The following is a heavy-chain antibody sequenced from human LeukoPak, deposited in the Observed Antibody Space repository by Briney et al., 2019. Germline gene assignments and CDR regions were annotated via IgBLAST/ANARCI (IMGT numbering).Heavy chain of an antibody. J-gene: IGHJ1*01. CDR3: ARAYKDRSLAGKKEFFQH. CDR2: ISWNSGTI. D-gene: IGHD6-19*01. V-gene: IGHV3-9*01. CDR1: GSTFDNYA. Sequence: GGSLRLSCAASGSTFDNYAMNWVRQVPGKGLEWISLISWNSGTIGYADSVKGRFTISRDNANNFLYLQMNSLRAEDTALYYCARAYKDRSLAGKKEFFQHWGQGTLVTVSS.